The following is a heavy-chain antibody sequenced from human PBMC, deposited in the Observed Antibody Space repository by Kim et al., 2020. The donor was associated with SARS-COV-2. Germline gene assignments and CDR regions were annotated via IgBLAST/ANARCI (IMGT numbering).Heavy chain of an antibody. J-gene: IGHJ5*02. Sequence: DGGSTDYAAPVKARFTISRDDSKNTLYLQMDSLKTEDTAVFYCTTWSGSSWGQGTLVTVSS. D-gene: IGHD3-10*01. CDR2: DGGST. CDR3: TTWSGSS. V-gene: IGHV3-15*01.